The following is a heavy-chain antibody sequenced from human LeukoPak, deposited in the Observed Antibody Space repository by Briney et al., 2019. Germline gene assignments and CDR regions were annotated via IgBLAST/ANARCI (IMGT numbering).Heavy chain of an antibody. Sequence: GESLKISCKGSGYSFTTYWIGWVRQMPGKGLEWMGIIYPGDSDTRYSPSFQGRVTISVDKSINTAYLQWNSLKASDTAMYYCARREYCSDTTCSACLDYWGQGTMVTVSS. J-gene: IGHJ4*02. V-gene: IGHV5-51*01. CDR3: ARREYCSDTTCSACLDY. CDR1: GYSFTTYW. CDR2: IYPGDSDT. D-gene: IGHD2-2*01.